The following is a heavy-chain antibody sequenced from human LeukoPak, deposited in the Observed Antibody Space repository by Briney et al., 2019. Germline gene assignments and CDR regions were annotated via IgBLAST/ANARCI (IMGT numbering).Heavy chain of an antibody. D-gene: IGHD3-3*01. CDR2: INHSGGT. J-gene: IGHJ3*02. CDR1: GGSLSGYY. CDR3: ARTPTFFGVPSAAFDI. Sequence: SETLSLTCAVYGGSLSGYYWSWIRQPPGKGLEWIGEINHSGGTNYNPSLKSRVTISVDTSKNQFFLKLSSVTAADTAVYYCARTPTFFGVPSAAFDIWGQGTMVTVSS. V-gene: IGHV4-34*01.